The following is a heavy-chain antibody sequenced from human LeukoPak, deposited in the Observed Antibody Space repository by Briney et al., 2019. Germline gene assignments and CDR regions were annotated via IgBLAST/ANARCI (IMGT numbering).Heavy chain of an antibody. D-gene: IGHD1-1*01. V-gene: IGHV3-53*01. CDR1: GFTVSSNY. CDR3: ARVLAGSAFDI. CDR2: IHTGGTI. J-gene: IGHJ3*02. Sequence: GGSLRLSCAASGFTVSSNYMSWVRQAPGKGLEWVSIIHTGGTIYYADSVKGRFTISRDISKNMLFLQMNSLRAEDTAVYYCARVLAGSAFDIWGQGTMVIVSS.